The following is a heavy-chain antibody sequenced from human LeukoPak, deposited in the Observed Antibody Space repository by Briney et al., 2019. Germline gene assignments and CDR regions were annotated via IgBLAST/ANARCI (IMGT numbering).Heavy chain of an antibody. V-gene: IGHV1-18*01. D-gene: IGHD3-22*01. Sequence: ASVKVSCKASGYTFTSFGITWVRQAPGQGLEWMGWISAYNCNTNYAQKLQGRVTMTTDTSTRTAYMELRSLRSDDTAVYYCARDASYDSSGYYPLGSWGQGTLVTVSS. J-gene: IGHJ4*02. CDR1: GYTFTSFG. CDR3: ARDASYDSSGYYPLGS. CDR2: ISAYNCNT.